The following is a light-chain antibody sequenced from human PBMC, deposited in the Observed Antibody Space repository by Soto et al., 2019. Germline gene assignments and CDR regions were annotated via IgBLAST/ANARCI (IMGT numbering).Light chain of an antibody. J-gene: IGKJ5*01. CDR3: QQLNSYPH. CDR1: QDISSF. CDR2: GAS. Sequence: DIQLTQSPSFLSASVGDRVTITCRASQDISSFLAWYQQKPGKAPNLLIYGASTLQSGVPSRFSGSGSGTEFTLTISGLQREDFATYYCQQLNSYPHFGQGTRLEIK. V-gene: IGKV1-9*01.